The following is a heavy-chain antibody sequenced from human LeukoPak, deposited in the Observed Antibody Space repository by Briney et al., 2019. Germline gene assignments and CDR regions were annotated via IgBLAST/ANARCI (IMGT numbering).Heavy chain of an antibody. Sequence: GGSLRLSCAASGFTFSSYSMNWVRQAPGKGLEWVSSISSSSSYIYYADSVKGRFTISRDNAKNSLYLQMNSLRAEDTAVYYCARDGLPHDYGDYDWFDRWGQGTLVTVSS. CDR2: ISSSSSYI. D-gene: IGHD4-17*01. CDR3: ARDGLPHDYGDYDWFDR. V-gene: IGHV3-21*01. CDR1: GFTFSSYS. J-gene: IGHJ5*02.